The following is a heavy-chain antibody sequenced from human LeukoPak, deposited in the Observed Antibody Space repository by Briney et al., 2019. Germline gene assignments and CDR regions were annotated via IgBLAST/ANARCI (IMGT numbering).Heavy chain of an antibody. CDR1: GFNVNSIY. Sequence: XGSLRLSCAASGFNVNSIYMSWVRQAPGKGLEWVSVIYSSGTTDYSDSVKGRFTISRDDSKNTLYLQMNSLRAEDTAIYYCARTLRGYSYLGYFDYWGQGTLVTVSS. CDR2: IYSSGTT. J-gene: IGHJ4*02. V-gene: IGHV3-66*01. D-gene: IGHD5-18*01. CDR3: ARTLRGYSYLGYFDY.